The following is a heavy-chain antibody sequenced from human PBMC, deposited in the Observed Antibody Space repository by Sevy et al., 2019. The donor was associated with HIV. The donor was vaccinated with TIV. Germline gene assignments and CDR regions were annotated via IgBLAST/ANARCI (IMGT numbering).Heavy chain of an antibody. CDR1: GFIFSNYA. V-gene: IGHV3-30-3*01. J-gene: IGHJ3*01. CDR2: ISADGGVK. D-gene: IGHD3-22*01. CDR3: ARENYYDSTSLGSFDV. Sequence: GGSLRLSCAASGFIFSNYAMTWVRQAPGRGLEWVAIISADGGVKYYADSVKGRFTISRDNSDNTLSLQMNSLRTEESALYYCARENYYDSTSLGSFDVWCQGTMVTVSS.